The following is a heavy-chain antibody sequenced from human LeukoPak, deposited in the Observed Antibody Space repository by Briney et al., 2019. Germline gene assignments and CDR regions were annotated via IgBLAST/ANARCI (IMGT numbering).Heavy chain of an antibody. CDR3: ARVGYCSGGSCYKNDY. J-gene: IGHJ4*02. Sequence: PGGSLRLSCAASGFTFSSYGMHWVRQAPGKGLEWVANIKQDGSEKYYVDSVKGRFTISRDNAKNSLYLQMNSLRAEDTAVYYCARVGYCSGGSCYKNDYWGQGTLVTVSS. D-gene: IGHD2-15*01. V-gene: IGHV3-7*01. CDR1: GFTFSSYG. CDR2: IKQDGSEK.